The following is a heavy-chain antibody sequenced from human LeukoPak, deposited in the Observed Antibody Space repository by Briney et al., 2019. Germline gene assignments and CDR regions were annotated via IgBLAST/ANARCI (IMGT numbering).Heavy chain of an antibody. Sequence: SETLSLTCTVSGDSITNSYWGWVRQPPGKGLEWIGYVHYTGRTNYNPSLKSRVTTSADTSKNQVALRLTSVSAADTAVYYCARVSRGSGSKAYYFDYWGQGTLVTVSS. CDR3: ARVSRGSGSKAYYFDY. J-gene: IGHJ4*02. D-gene: IGHD3-10*01. V-gene: IGHV4-59*08. CDR2: VHYTGRT. CDR1: GDSITNSY.